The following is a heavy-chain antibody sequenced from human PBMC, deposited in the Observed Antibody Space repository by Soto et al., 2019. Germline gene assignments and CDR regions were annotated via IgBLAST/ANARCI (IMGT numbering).Heavy chain of an antibody. V-gene: IGHV3-23*01. CDR2: ISGSGGST. CDR1: GFTFSSYA. J-gene: IGHJ4*02. Sequence: GGSLRLSCAASGFTFSSYAMSWVRQAPGKGLEWVSAISGSGGSTYYADSVKGRVTISRDNSKNTLDLQMNSVRPEDTAVYYCAKLGFDSSGASSVFDYWGQGSLVTVSS. D-gene: IGHD3-22*01. CDR3: AKLGFDSSGASSVFDY.